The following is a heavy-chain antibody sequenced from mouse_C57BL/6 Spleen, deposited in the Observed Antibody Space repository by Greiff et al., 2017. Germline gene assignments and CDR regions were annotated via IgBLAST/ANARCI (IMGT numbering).Heavy chain of an antibody. J-gene: IGHJ3*01. CDR2: IDPENGDT. D-gene: IGHD1-1*01. V-gene: IGHV14-4*01. CDR1: GFNIKDDY. CDR3: TTIDYYGSSYLAWFAY. Sequence: VQLQQSGAELVRPGASVKLSCTASGFNIKDDYMHWVKQRPEQGLEWIGWIDPENGDTEYASKFQGKATITADTSSNTAYLQLSSLTSEDTAVYYCTTIDYYGSSYLAWFAYWGQGTLVTVSA.